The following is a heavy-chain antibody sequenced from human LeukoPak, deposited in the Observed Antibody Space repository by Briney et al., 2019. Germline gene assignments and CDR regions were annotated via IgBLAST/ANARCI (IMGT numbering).Heavy chain of an antibody. D-gene: IGHD3-16*01. CDR1: GFTFSSYS. CDR2: ISGSGTFL. V-gene: IGHV3-48*02. Sequence: PGGSLRHSCAASGFTFSSYSMNCVRQAPGKGLEWRSFISGSGTFLYYADSVRGRFTISRDSARVSLYLQMNSLRDEDTAVQCCARDAGLGYWGRGTMVSVPS. CDR3: ARDAGLGY. J-gene: IGHJ4*02.